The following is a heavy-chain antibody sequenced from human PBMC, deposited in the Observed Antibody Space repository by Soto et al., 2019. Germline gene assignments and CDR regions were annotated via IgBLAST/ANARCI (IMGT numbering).Heavy chain of an antibody. CDR2: IYYSGST. CDR3: ARKSGSKPYYYYYGMDV. D-gene: IGHD1-26*01. J-gene: IGHJ6*02. V-gene: IGHV4-39*01. CDR1: GGSTSSSSYY. Sequence: LSLTCTVSGGSTSSSSYYWGWIRQPPGKGLEWIGSIYYSGSTYYNPSLKSRVTISVDTSKNQFSLKLSSVTAADTAVYYCARKSGSKPYYYYYGMDVWGQGTTVTVSS.